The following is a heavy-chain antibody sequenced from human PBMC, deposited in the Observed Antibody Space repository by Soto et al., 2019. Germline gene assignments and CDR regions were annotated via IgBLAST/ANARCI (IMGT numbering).Heavy chain of an antibody. J-gene: IGHJ6*02. Sequence: QLQLQESGPGLVKPSETLSLTCTVSGGSISSSSYYWGWIRQPPGKGLEWIVSIYYSGSTYYNPSLKSRVPISVDTSKNQFSLKLSSVTAADTAVYYCASQDSYYYYYGMDVWGQGTTVTVSS. CDR1: GGSISSSSYY. CDR2: IYYSGST. CDR3: ASQDSYYYYYGMDV. V-gene: IGHV4-39*01. D-gene: IGHD2-15*01.